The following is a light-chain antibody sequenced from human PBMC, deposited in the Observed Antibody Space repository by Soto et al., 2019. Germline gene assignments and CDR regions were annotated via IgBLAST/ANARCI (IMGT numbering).Light chain of an antibody. CDR3: QQYVNSPVT. CDR1: QRVNSSY. Sequence: EIVLTQSPDTLYLSPGEGATLSCRASQRVNSSYLAWYQQKPGQAHRLLVSGASDRATGLPARVSGSGSATDFTLSISRLEPEDFAVYFFQQYVNSPVTFGQETKLEIK. J-gene: IGKJ2*01. CDR2: GAS. V-gene: IGKV3-20*01.